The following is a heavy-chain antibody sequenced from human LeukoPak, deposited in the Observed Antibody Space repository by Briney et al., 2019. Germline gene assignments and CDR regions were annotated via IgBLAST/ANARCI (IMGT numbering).Heavy chain of an antibody. Sequence: SETLSPTCTVSGGSISSYYWSWIRQPPGKGLEWIGYIYYSGSTNYNPSLKSRVTISVDTSKNQFSLKLSSVTAADTAVYYCARDRSGIAVAGTGFDYWGQGTLVTVSS. V-gene: IGHV4-59*01. CDR1: GGSISSYY. CDR3: ARDRSGIAVAGTGFDY. D-gene: IGHD6-19*01. CDR2: IYYSGST. J-gene: IGHJ4*02.